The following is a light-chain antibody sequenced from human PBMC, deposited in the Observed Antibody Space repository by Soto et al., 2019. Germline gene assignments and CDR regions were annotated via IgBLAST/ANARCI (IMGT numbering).Light chain of an antibody. V-gene: IGKV1-27*01. CDR1: QGVSNY. J-gene: IGKJ3*01. CDR3: QKYNSASFT. Sequence: DIQMTQSPSSLSASVGDRVTITCRASQGVSNYLAWYQQKPGKVPELLIYGANTLQSGVPSRFSGSGSGTDFTLTISRLQPEDVATYYCQKYNSASFTFGPGTKVDIK. CDR2: GAN.